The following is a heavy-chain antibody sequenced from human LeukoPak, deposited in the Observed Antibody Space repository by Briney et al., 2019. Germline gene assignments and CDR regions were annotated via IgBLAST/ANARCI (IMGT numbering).Heavy chain of an antibody. D-gene: IGHD4-17*01. CDR2: IYSNGNT. Sequence: SETLSLTCSVSGGSISSSGHYWGWIRQSPEKGLDWIGSIYSNGNTYYNPSVKSRVPISVDTSKNQFSLKLTSVTAVETAVYYCARSATVTTGYFDYWGQGALVTVSS. CDR1: GGSISSSGHY. CDR3: ARSATVTTGYFDY. V-gene: IGHV4-39*07. J-gene: IGHJ4*02.